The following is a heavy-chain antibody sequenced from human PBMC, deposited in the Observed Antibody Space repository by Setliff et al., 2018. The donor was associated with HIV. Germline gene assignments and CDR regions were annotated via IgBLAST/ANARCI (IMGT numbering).Heavy chain of an antibody. CDR1: GFSFNSYE. D-gene: IGHD1-1*01. CDR2: INSGVTSL. CDR3: ARGPRRMGTLYYYYSYLDV. J-gene: IGHJ6*03. V-gene: IGHV3-48*03. Sequence: PSETLSLSCAASGFSFNSYEMNWVRQAPGKGLEWVSYINSGVTSLYYADSVKDRFSISRDNAENSLNLQINSLRAEDTAVYYCARGPRRMGTLYYYYSYLDVWGKGTTVTVSS.